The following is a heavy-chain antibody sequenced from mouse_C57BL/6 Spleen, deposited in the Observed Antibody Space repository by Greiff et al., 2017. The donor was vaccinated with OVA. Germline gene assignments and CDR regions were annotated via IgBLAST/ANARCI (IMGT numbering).Heavy chain of an antibody. J-gene: IGHJ4*01. Sequence: VVEPGASVKISCKASGYSFTDYNMNWVKQSNGKSLEWIGVINPNYGTTSYNQKFKGKATLTVDQSSSTAYMQLNSLTSEDSAVYYCAREGELGNYAMDYWGQGTSVTVSS. V-gene: IGHV1-39*01. D-gene: IGHD4-1*01. CDR2: INPNYGTT. CDR1: GYSFTDYN. CDR3: AREGELGNYAMDY.